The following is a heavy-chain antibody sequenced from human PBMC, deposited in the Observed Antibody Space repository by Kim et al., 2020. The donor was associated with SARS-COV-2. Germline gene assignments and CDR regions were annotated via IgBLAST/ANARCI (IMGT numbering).Heavy chain of an antibody. CDR3: ARGLVPPDY. V-gene: IGHV3-7*01. CDR2: IKEDGSEK. Sequence: GGSLRLSCAASGFMFSNYWMSWVRQAPGKGLEWVANIKEDGSEKYYVDSVKGRFTISRDNTKNSLSLQMDSLRAEDTAVYYCARGLVPPDYWGQGTLVT. D-gene: IGHD2-21*01. J-gene: IGHJ4*02. CDR1: GFMFSNYW.